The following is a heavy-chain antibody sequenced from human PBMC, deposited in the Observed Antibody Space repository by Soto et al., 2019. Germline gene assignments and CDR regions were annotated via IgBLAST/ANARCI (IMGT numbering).Heavy chain of an antibody. CDR2: ISPNSGAT. CDR1: GYTCTGYY. D-gene: IGHD2-2*01. J-gene: IGHJ4*02. Sequence: QVQLVQSGAEVKKPGASVKVACKASGYTCTGYYMHWVRQAPGQGLAWMGWISPNSGATNYAPKVHGRVTMNRDTSISTAYHELSRLRSDDTGVYFWARVGHWYALDYWGQGTLVNGSS. V-gene: IGHV1-2*02. CDR3: ARVGHWYALDY.